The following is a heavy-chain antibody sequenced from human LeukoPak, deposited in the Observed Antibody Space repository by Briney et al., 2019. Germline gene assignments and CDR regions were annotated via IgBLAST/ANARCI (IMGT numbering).Heavy chain of an antibody. CDR1: GYIFTGYY. CDR2: INPSGGST. CDR3: ARGGPPIAAAVDY. V-gene: IGHV1-46*01. J-gene: IGHJ4*02. Sequence: GSVKVSCKASGYIFTGYYMHWVRQAPGQGLEWMGIINPSGGSTSYAQKFQGRVTMTRDMSTSTVYMELSSLRSEDTAVYYCARGGPPIAAAVDYWGQGTLVTVSS. D-gene: IGHD6-13*01.